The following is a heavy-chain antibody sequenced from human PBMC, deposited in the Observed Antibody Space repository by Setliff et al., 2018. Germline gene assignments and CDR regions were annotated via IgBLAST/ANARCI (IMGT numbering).Heavy chain of an antibody. Sequence: SVKVSCKASGGPLNSYSFSLVRQAPGQGLEWMGRIIPVLDITRLSQKFQGGVTITADKSAGIIYMELTSLRSDDTAVYYCSRHPPPPNYFDIGALDSWGQGTLVTVSS. J-gene: IGHJ4*02. V-gene: IGHV1-69*02. CDR3: SRHPPPPNYFDIGALDS. D-gene: IGHD3-22*01. CDR2: IIPVLDIT. CDR1: GGPLNSYS.